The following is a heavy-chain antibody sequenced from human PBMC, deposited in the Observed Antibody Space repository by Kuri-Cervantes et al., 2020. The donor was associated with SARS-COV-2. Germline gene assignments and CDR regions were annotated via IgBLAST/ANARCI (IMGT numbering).Heavy chain of an antibody. CDR3: ARHGFDFWSGYARTYYHYYGMDV. CDR1: GGSISSYY. V-gene: IGHV4-59*08. Sequence: SETLSLTCTVSGGSISSYYWSWIRQPPGKGLEWIGYIYYSGGTNYNPSLKSRVTISVDTSKNQFSLKLSSVTAADTAVYYCARHGFDFWSGYARTYYHYYGMDVWGQGTTVTVSS. J-gene: IGHJ6*02. D-gene: IGHD3-3*01. CDR2: IYYSGGT.